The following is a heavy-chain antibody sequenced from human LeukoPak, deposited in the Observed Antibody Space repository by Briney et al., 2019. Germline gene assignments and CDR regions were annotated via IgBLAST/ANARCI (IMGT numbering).Heavy chain of an antibody. CDR1: GGSISSYY. J-gene: IGHJ4*02. CDR2: IYYSGST. V-gene: IGHV4-59*08. Sequence: PSETLSLTCTVSGGSISSYYWSWIRQPPGKGLEWIGYIYYSGSTNYNPSLKSRVTISVDTSKNQFSLKLSSVTAADTAVCYCARRRGYDSSGYYSHWGQGTLVTVSS. D-gene: IGHD3-22*01. CDR3: ARRRGYDSSGYYSH.